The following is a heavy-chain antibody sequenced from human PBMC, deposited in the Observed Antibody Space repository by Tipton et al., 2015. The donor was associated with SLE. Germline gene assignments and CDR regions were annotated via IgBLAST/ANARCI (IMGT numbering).Heavy chain of an antibody. V-gene: IGHV4-59*01. CDR2: IYYSGST. J-gene: IGHJ2*01. CDR3: ARDREFNWAGGWYFDL. Sequence: TLSLTCTVSGGSISSYYWSWIRQPPGKGLEWIGYIYYSGSTNYNPSLQSRVTISVDTSKNQFSLKLSSVTAADTAVYYCARDREFNWAGGWYFDLWGRGTLVTVSS. CDR1: GGSISSYY. D-gene: IGHD3-16*01.